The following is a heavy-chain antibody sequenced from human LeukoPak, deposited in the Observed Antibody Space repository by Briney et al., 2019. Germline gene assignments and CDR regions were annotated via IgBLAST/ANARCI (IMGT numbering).Heavy chain of an antibody. CDR3: ARDLRTSYYDILTGYVIYYYYGMDV. Sequence: GGSLRLSCAASGFTFSSYWMSWVRQAPGKGLEWVANIKQDGSEKYYVDSVKGRFTISRDNAKNSLYLQMNSLRAEDTAVYYCARDLRTSYYDILTGYVIYYYYGMDVWGQGTTVTVSS. V-gene: IGHV3-7*04. CDR1: GFTFSSYW. D-gene: IGHD3-9*01. CDR2: IKQDGSEK. J-gene: IGHJ6*02.